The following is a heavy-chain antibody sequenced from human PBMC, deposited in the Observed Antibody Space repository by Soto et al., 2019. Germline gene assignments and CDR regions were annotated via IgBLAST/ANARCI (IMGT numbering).Heavy chain of an antibody. Sequence: HPGGSLRLSCAASGFTFSSYAMSWVRQAPGRGLEWVSAISGSGGSTYYADSVKGRFTISRDNSKNTLYLQMNSLRAEDTAVYYCAKVDTMIVVVNPFDYWGQGTLVTVSS. CDR2: ISGSGGST. D-gene: IGHD3-22*01. V-gene: IGHV3-23*01. CDR1: GFTFSSYA. CDR3: AKVDTMIVVVNPFDY. J-gene: IGHJ4*02.